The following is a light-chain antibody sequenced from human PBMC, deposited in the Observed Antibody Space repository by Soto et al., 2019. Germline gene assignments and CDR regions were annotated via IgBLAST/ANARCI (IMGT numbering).Light chain of an antibody. Sequence: EIVLTQSPATLSSSPGERATLSCRASQSVSSSLAWYQQKPGQAPRLLIYGASNRAGGIPARFSGSGSGTDFTLTISSLEPEDFAVYYCQQRSNWPFTFGQGTRLEIK. CDR2: GAS. J-gene: IGKJ5*01. CDR1: QSVSSS. V-gene: IGKV3-11*01. CDR3: QQRSNWPFT.